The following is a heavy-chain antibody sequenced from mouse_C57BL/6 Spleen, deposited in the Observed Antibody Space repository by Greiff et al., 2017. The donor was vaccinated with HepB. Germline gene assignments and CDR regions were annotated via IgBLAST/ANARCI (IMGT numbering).Heavy chain of an antibody. CDR1: GYTFTDYY. V-gene: IGHV1-26*01. CDR3: ARWVGRWGYFDV. Sequence: GYTFTDYYMNWLKQSHGKSLEWIGDINPNNGGTSYNQKFKGKATLTVDKSSSTAYMELRSLTSEDSAVYYCARWVGRWGYFDVWGTGTTVTVSS. J-gene: IGHJ1*03. D-gene: IGHD4-1*01. CDR2: INPNNGGT.